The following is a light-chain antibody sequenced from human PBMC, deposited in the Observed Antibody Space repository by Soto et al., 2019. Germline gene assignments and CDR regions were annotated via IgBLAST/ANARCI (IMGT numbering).Light chain of an antibody. V-gene: IGLV2-14*01. CDR2: DVS. Sequence: QSVLTQPASVSGSPGQSITISCTGTSSDVGGYNYVSWYQQHPGKAPKLMIYDVSNRPSGVSNRFSGSKSGNTASLTISGLQAEDEADYYCSSYTSSSTLDFGGGTTLTV. CDR1: SSDVGGYNY. CDR3: SSYTSSSTLD. J-gene: IGLJ2*01.